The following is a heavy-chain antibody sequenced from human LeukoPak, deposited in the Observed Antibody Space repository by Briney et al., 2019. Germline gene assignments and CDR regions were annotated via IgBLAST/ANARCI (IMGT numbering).Heavy chain of an antibody. CDR1: GGSFSGYY. V-gene: IGHV4-34*01. CDR3: ASIHRLFNDYNTYYFDY. J-gene: IGHJ4*02. D-gene: IGHD5-24*01. Sequence: SETLSLTCAVYGGSFSGYYWSWIRQPPGKGLEWIGEINHSGSTNYNPSLKSRVTISVDTSKNQFSLKLSSVTAADTAVYYCASIHRLFNDYNTYYFDYWGQGTLVTVSS. CDR2: INHSGST.